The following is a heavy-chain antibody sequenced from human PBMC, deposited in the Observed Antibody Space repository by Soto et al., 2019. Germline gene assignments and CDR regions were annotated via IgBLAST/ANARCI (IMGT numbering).Heavy chain of an antibody. V-gene: IGHV3-7*03. D-gene: IGHD2-2*01. CDR1: GFIFSDYW. Sequence: PGGSLRLSCAASGFIFSDYWMSWVRQAPGKVPEWVANIKFDGSEKQYVDSVRGRFTISRDNSRNSLFLQMNSLRAGDTAVYYCVKDGGYCSSSTCYSPRNHYFDSWGQGTLVTVSS. CDR3: VKDGGYCSSSTCYSPRNHYFDS. J-gene: IGHJ4*02. CDR2: IKFDGSEK.